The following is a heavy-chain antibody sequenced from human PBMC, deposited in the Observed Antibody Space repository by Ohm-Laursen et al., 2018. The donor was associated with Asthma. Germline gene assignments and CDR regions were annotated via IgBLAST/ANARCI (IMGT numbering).Heavy chain of an antibody. CDR2: IYIRNT. J-gene: IGHJ4*02. CDR3: VRDLVDRFDY. Sequence: SVKVSCKASGYTFTSYALSWVRQAPGQRPEWMGWIYIRNTNYAPRFRDRITMTTDASTNTAYMELGSLRSDDTAVYYCVRDLVDRFDYWGQGSLVIVSS. D-gene: IGHD3-10*01. CDR1: GYTFTSYA. V-gene: IGHV1-18*01.